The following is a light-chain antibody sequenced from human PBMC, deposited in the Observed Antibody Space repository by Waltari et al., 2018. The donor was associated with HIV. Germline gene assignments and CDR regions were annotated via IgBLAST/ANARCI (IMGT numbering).Light chain of an antibody. Sequence: QSVMTQPPSASGTPGQRVTISCSGSSSNIGRNFVYWYQQLPGTAPKLLIYRNKQRPSGVPDRFSGSKSGTSASLAIGGLRSEDEADYYCAAWDDSLSAWVFGGGTKLTVL. CDR2: RNK. J-gene: IGLJ3*02. CDR1: SSNIGRNF. CDR3: AAWDDSLSAWV. V-gene: IGLV1-47*01.